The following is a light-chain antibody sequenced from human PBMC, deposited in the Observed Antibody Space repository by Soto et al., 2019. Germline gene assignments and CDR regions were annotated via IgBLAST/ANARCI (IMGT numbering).Light chain of an antibody. J-gene: IGKJ3*01. Sequence: VVLTQSPATLSLSPGERATLSCRASRHVYINALGWYQQKPGRTPTLLIYGASTRATDVPDRFSATGSGTDFSLTISRVEPEDSAVYYCQQYGASPFTFGPGIRLEI. V-gene: IGKV3-20*01. CDR1: RHVYINA. CDR2: GAS. CDR3: QQYGASPFT.